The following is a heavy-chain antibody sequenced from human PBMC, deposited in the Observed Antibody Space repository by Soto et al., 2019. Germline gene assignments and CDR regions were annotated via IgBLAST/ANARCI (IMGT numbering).Heavy chain of an antibody. J-gene: IGHJ4*02. V-gene: IGHV3-23*01. CDR1: GFTFSSYA. D-gene: IGHD2-2*01. CDR3: ATLTDCSSTICNDY. Sequence: EVQLLESGGGLVQPGGSLRLSCAASGFTFSSYAMSWVRQAPGKGLEWVSAISGSGGSTYYADSVKGRFTISRDNSKNTLYLQMNSLRAEDTAVYYCATLTDCSSTICNDYWGQGTLVTVSS. CDR2: ISGSGGST.